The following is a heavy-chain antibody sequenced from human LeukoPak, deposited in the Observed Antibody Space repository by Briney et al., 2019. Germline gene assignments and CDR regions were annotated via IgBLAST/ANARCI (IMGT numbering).Heavy chain of an antibody. CDR3: ARDLVGATSFDY. CDR1: GYTFTSYG. CDR2: ISAYNGNT. V-gene: IGHV1-18*01. D-gene: IGHD1-26*01. Sequence: ASVKVSCKASGYTFTSYGISWVRQAPGQELEWMGWISAYNGNTNYAQKLQGRVTMTTDTSTSTAYMELRSLRSDDTAVYYWARDLVGATSFDYWGQGTLVTVSS. J-gene: IGHJ4*02.